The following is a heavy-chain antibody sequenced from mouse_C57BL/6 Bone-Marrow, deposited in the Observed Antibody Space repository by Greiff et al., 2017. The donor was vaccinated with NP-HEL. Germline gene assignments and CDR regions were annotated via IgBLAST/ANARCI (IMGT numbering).Heavy chain of an antibody. V-gene: IGHV5-15*01. CDR2: ISNLAYSI. J-gene: IGHJ3*01. CDR1: GFTFSDYG. D-gene: IGHD3-3*01. Sequence: EVQGVESGGGLVQPGGSLKLSCAASGFTFSDYGMAWVRQAPRKGPEWVAFISNLAYSIYYADTVTGRFTISRENAKNTLYLEMSSLRSEDTAMYYCARGGDPFAYWGQGTLVTVSA. CDR3: ARGGDPFAY.